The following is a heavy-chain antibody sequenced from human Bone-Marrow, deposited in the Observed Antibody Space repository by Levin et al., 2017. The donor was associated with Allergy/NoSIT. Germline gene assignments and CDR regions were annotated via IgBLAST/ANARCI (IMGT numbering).Heavy chain of an antibody. Sequence: ETLSLTCAASGFTFSNCQMHWVRQAPGKGLVWVSRINSAGSGTSYADSVKGRFTISRDNAKNTLYLQMNSLRAEDTAVYYCATDHHYGYWGQGTLVTVSS. D-gene: IGHD3-16*01. V-gene: IGHV3-74*01. J-gene: IGHJ4*02. CDR3: ATDHHYGY. CDR1: GFTFSNCQ. CDR2: INSAGSGT.